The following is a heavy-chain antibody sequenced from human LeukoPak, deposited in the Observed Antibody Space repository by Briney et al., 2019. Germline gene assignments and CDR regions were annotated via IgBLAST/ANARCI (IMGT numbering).Heavy chain of an antibody. J-gene: IGHJ4*02. V-gene: IGHV3-30*02. CDR3: ARRIQGMAPYYFDY. CDR1: GFTFITYG. CDR2: IHYDGSKN. Sequence: GGSLRLSCAASGFTFITYGMHWVRQVPGMGLEWLAFIHYDGSKNYYADSVKGRFTISRDNSKNTLYLQMNSLRAEDTAVYYCARRIQGMAPYYFDYWGQGTLVTVSS. D-gene: IGHD5-24*01.